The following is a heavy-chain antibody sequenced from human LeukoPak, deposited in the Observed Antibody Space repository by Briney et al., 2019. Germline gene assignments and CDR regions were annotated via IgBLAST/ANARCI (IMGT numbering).Heavy chain of an antibody. CDR1: GYTFTSHD. CDR3: ARVRAPGVGDWFDP. V-gene: IGHV1-8*01. Sequence: ASVKVSCKASGYTFTSHDINWVRQATGQGLEWMGWMNPNSGNTGYAQKFQGRVTMTRNTSISTAYMELSSLRSEDTAVYYCARVRAPGVGDWFDPWGQGTLVTVSS. J-gene: IGHJ5*02. CDR2: MNPNSGNT. D-gene: IGHD3-10*01.